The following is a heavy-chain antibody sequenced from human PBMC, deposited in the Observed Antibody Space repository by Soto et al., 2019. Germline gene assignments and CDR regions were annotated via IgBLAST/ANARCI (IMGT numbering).Heavy chain of an antibody. Sequence: QVQLVQSGAEVKRPGASVKVSCKASGYTFLNYDVAWVRRAPGQGLEWMGWISISKGKTDYQQSLQGRVTMTTDTATTTTYMEARSLRSDDTAVYYCARKGYIGNFGLDVWGQGPTDTVSS. D-gene: IGHD5-12*01. CDR1: GYTFLNYD. V-gene: IGHV1-18*01. CDR2: ISISKGKT. CDR3: ARKGYIGNFGLDV. J-gene: IGHJ6*02.